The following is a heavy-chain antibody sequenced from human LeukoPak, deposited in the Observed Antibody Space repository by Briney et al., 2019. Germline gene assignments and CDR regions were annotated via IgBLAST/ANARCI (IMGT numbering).Heavy chain of an antibody. CDR3: ARLQGFWSGDNFDY. D-gene: IGHD3-3*01. Sequence: GGSLRLSCAASGFTFSSYSMNWVRQAPGKGLEWVSSISSSSSYIYYADSVKGRFTISRDNAKNSLYLQMNSLRAEDTAVYYCARLQGFWSGDNFDYWGQGTLVTVSS. CDR1: GFTFSSYS. J-gene: IGHJ4*02. V-gene: IGHV3-21*01. CDR2: ISSSSSYI.